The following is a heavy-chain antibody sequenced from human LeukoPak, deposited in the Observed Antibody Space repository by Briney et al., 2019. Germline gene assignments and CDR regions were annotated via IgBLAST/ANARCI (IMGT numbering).Heavy chain of an antibody. J-gene: IGHJ4*02. D-gene: IGHD3-16*02. CDR2: IYYSGST. CDR3: ARGKGVKPTTF. V-gene: IGHV4-59*01. CDR1: GGSISSYY. Sequence: SETLSLTCTVSGGSISSYYWSWIRRPPGKGLEWIGYIYYSGSTNYNPSLKSRVTISVDTSKNQFSLKLSSVTAADTAVYYCARGKGVKPTTFWGQGTLVTVSS.